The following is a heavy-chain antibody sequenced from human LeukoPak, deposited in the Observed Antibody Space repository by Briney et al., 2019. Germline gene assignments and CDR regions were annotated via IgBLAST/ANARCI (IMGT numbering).Heavy chain of an antibody. CDR3: ARDTTTYGSEKYTIGMDV. CDR2: IYSGGST. D-gene: IGHD3-10*01. J-gene: IGHJ6*02. Sequence: GGSLRLSCAASGFTVSSNYMSWVRQAPGKGLEWVSVIYSGGSTYDADSVKGRFTISRDNSKNTLYLQMNSLRAEDTAVYYCARDTTTYGSEKYTIGMDVWGQGTTVTVSS. V-gene: IGHV3-66*01. CDR1: GFTVSSNY.